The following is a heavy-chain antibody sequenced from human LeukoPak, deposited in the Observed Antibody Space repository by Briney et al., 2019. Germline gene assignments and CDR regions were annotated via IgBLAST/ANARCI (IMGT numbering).Heavy chain of an antibody. D-gene: IGHD5-18*01. CDR3: ARPKGVDTAMVTGSYYFDY. J-gene: IGHJ4*02. CDR1: GYSFTSYW. V-gene: IGHV5-51*01. Sequence: GESLKISCKGSGYSFTSYWIGWVRQMPGKGLEWMENIYPGDSDTRYSPSFQGQVTISADKSISTAYLQWSSLKASDTAIYYCARPKGVDTAMVTGSYYFDYWGQGTLVTVSS. CDR2: IYPGDSDT.